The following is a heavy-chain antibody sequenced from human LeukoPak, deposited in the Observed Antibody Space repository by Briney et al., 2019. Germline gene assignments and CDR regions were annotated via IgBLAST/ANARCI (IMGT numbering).Heavy chain of an antibody. CDR2: INQDGSEK. V-gene: IGHV3-7*01. CDR3: ARDRALYDSRRGYYYTEDDY. D-gene: IGHD3-22*01. Sequence: PGGSLRLSCAASGFTFSTYWMSWVRQAPGKGLEWVANINQDGSEKYSVDSVEGRFTISRDNAKSSLYLQMNNLRADDTAVYYCARDRALYDSRRGYYYTEDDYWGQGTLVTVSS. J-gene: IGHJ4*02. CDR1: GFTFSTYW.